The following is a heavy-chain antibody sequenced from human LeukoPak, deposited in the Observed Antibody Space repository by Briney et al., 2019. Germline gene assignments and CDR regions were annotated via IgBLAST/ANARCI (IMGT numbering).Heavy chain of an antibody. CDR2: ITGDGGST. CDR1: GFTFDDYA. J-gene: IGHJ4*02. D-gene: IGHD3-10*01. Sequence: GGSLRLSCAASGFTFDDYAMHWVRQAPGKRPEWVSLITGDGGSTYYADSVKGRFTISRDNSKNSLYLQMNSLRTEDTALYYCAYDMGSPLWFGALPDDYWGQGTLVTVSS. CDR3: AYDMGSPLWFGALPDDY. V-gene: IGHV3-43*02.